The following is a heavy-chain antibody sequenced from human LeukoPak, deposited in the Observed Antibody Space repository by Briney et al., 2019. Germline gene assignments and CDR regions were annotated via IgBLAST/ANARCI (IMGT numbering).Heavy chain of an antibody. CDR3: AGSKYPEPQDLNF. V-gene: IGHV3-48*03. CDR1: GFTFDIYE. Sequence: PGGSLRLSCAASGFTFDIYEMNWVRQAPGKGLEWISYISSDRNVIYYADSVKGRFTISRDNAKYSLYLQMNSLRAEDTAVYYCAGSKYPEPQDLNFWGRGTLVAVSS. D-gene: IGHD4-11*01. J-gene: IGHJ4*02. CDR2: ISSDRNVI.